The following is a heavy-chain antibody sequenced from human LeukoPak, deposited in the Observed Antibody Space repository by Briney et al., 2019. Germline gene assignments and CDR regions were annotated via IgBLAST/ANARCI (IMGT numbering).Heavy chain of an antibody. D-gene: IGHD2-2*01. Sequence: GGSLRLSCAASGFTFSTYWMSWVRQAPGKGLEWVANIKQDGSEKYYVDSVKGRFTISRDNAKNSLYLQMNSLRAEDTAVYYCARDRESGDIVVVPAATHFDYWGQGTLVTVSS. CDR2: IKQDGSEK. CDR3: ARDRESGDIVVVPAATHFDY. J-gene: IGHJ4*02. CDR1: GFTFSTYW. V-gene: IGHV3-7*01.